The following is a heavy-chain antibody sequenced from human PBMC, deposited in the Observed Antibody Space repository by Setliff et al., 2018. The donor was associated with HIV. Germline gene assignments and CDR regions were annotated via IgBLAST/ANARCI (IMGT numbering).Heavy chain of an antibody. CDR2: ISYRGRT. Sequence: PSETLSLTCAVSGYSISNDYYWGWIRQPPGKGLEWIGSISYRGRTYYNPSLKSRVTISLDTSKTHFFLNLTSVSDADTAVYFCTREGRGDPAVATTRIDYWGQGKLVTVSS. D-gene: IGHD1-1*01. CDR3: TREGRGDPAVATTRIDY. V-gene: IGHV4-38-2*02. J-gene: IGHJ4*02. CDR1: GYSISNDYY.